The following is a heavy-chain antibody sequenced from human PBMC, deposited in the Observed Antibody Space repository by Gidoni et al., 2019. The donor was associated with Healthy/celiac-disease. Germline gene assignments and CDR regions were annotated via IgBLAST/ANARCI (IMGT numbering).Heavy chain of an antibody. Sequence: EVQLVESGGGLVKPGGSLRLSCAASGFTFSSYSMNWVRQAPGKGLEWVSSISSSSSYIYYADSVKGRFTISRDNVKNSLYLQMNSLRAEDTAVYYCAREECSGGSCYLDYWGQGTLVTVSS. J-gene: IGHJ4*02. CDR2: ISSSSSYI. D-gene: IGHD2-15*01. V-gene: IGHV3-21*01. CDR1: GFTFSSYS. CDR3: AREECSGGSCYLDY.